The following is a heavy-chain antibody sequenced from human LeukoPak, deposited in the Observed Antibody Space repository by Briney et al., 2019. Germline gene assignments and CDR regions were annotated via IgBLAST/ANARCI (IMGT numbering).Heavy chain of an antibody. D-gene: IGHD1-20*01. V-gene: IGHV3-48*02. CDR2: ISSSSTI. Sequence: GGSLRLSCAASGFTFSTSNMHWVRQAPGRGLEWVSYISSSSTIYYADSVKGRFTISRDNAKNSLYLQMNSLRDEDTAVYYCARSRYNWNYGGYWGQGTLVTVSS. J-gene: IGHJ4*02. CDR1: GFTFSTSN. CDR3: ARSRYNWNYGGY.